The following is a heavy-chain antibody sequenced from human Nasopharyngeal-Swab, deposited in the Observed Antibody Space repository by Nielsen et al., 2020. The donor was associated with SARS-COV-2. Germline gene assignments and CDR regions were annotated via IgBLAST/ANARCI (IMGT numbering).Heavy chain of an antibody. V-gene: IGHV3-23*01. J-gene: IGHJ6*02. CDR1: GFTFSNSD. CDR2: IARSGTTT. D-gene: IGHD6-19*01. Sequence: GEPLKISCAASGFTFSNSDMSWVRQAPGKGLEWVSGIARSGTTTYYADSVKGRFTISRDNSKNTLYLQMNSLRAEDTALYYCTKDSGWLATFWGQGTAVTVSS. CDR3: TKDSGWLATF.